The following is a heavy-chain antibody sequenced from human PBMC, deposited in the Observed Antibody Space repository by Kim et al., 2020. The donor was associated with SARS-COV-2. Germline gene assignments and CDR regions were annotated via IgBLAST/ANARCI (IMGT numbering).Heavy chain of an antibody. CDR1: GFKFDDFA. Sequence: SLRLSCAASGFKFDDFAMHWVRQVPGKGLEWVSGISWNSGNIVYADSVKGRFTISRDNAKNSLYLEMNSLRAEDTALDYCAKDGRSSRSWLEYWGKGT. CDR2: ISWNSGNI. J-gene: IGHJ4*02. CDR3: AKDGRSSRSWLEY. D-gene: IGHD6-13*01. V-gene: IGHV3-9*01.